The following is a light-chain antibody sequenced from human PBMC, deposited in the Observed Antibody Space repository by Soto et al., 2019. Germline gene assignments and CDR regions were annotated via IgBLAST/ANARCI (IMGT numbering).Light chain of an antibody. J-gene: IGKJ4*01. CDR2: GAS. CDR3: QHYNKLPLT. V-gene: IGKV3-15*01. CDR1: QSVSSN. Sequence: EIVLTQSPATLSVSPGERATLSCRASQSVSSNLAWYQQKPGQAPRLVIYGASTRATGIPARFSGSGSGTEFTLTISSLQSEDVAVYYCQHYNKLPLTFGGGAKVEIK.